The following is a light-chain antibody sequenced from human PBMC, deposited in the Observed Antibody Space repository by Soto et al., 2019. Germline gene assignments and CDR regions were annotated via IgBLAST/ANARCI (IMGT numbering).Light chain of an antibody. V-gene: IGKV1-12*01. CDR1: QGVSDW. CDR3: QQYETFSGT. Sequence: DIQMTQSPSSVSASLVYSFTITCLASQGVSDWVAWYQQKPGEAPKLLIYDASALPRGVPARFSGSGSGTKFTLTIASLQPDDFATYYCQQYETFSGTFGPGTKVDIK. J-gene: IGKJ1*01. CDR2: DAS.